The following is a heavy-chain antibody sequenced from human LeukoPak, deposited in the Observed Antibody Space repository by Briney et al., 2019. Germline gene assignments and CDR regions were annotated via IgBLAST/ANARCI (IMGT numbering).Heavy chain of an antibody. CDR3: ARGRYCSSSSCSAYYYYYHMDL. V-gene: IGHV1-69*05. D-gene: IGHD2-2*01. CDR2: IIPIFGTA. Sequence: SVKVSCKASGGTFSSYAISWVRQAPGQGLEWMGGIIPIFGTANYAQKFQGRVTMTRDTSTSTLYMELSSLRSEDTAVYYCARGRYCSSSSCSAYYYYYHMDLWGKGTTVTIS. J-gene: IGHJ6*03. CDR1: GGTFSSYA.